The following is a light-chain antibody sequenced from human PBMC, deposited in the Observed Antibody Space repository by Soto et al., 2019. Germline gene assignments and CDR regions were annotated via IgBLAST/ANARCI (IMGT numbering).Light chain of an antibody. CDR2: DDR. CDR1: ELADKS. J-gene: IGLJ3*02. V-gene: IGLV3-21*02. Sequence: SYELTQAPSVSVAPGQRARITCAGNELADKSVHWYQQKPGQAPGLVVYDDRDRPSGVPERFSGTNSDNVAALTIFRVEAGDEADYFCQVWDSDSDHWVFGGGTKLTVL. CDR3: QVWDSDSDHWV.